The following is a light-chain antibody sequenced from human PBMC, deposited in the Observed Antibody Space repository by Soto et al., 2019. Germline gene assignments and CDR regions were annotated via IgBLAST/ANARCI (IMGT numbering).Light chain of an antibody. J-gene: IGKJ4*01. V-gene: IGKV3-20*01. CDR3: QQYQISLT. CDR2: GAS. CDR1: QTISSVY. Sequence: IVLTQSPGTLSLSPGDRATLSCRASQTISSVYLAWYQQKPGQAPRLLIYGASNRATGIPARFSGRGSGTDFTLTISSLEAEDFAVYFCQQYQISLTFGGGTTVEI.